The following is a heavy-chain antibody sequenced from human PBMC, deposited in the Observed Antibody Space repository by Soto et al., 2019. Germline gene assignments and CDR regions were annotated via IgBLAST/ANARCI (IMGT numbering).Heavy chain of an antibody. V-gene: IGHV4-39*01. J-gene: IGHJ4*02. CDR2: IHYSGTT. D-gene: IGHD3-9*01. CDR3: ARHRGYYDILTGYYTELNFDY. CDR1: GGSISSSSYY. Sequence: SETLSVTGTVSGGSISSSSYYWGWILQPPGKGLVWIGSIHYSGTTYYNPSLKSRVTISVDTSKNQFSLKLSSVTAADTAVYYCARHRGYYDILTGYYTELNFDYWGQGTLVTVSS.